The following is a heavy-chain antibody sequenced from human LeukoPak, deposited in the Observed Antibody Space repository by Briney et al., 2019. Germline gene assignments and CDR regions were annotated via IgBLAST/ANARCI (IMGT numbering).Heavy chain of an antibody. CDR2: INSDGSST. CDR1: GFTFSSYW. CDR3: ARETLWFGELYDY. J-gene: IGHJ4*02. V-gene: IGHV3-74*01. Sequence: GGSLRLSCAASGFTFSSYWMHWVRHAPGKGLVWVSRINSDGSSTSYADSVKGRFTISRDNAKNTLYLQMNSLRAEDTAVYYCARETLWFGELYDYWGQGTLVTVSS. D-gene: IGHD3-10*01.